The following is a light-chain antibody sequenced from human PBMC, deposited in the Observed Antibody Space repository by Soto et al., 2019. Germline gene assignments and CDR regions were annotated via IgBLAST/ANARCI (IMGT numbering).Light chain of an antibody. J-gene: IGKJ2*01. CDR3: MQALQSPRT. V-gene: IGKV2-28*01. CDR2: LGS. CDR1: QRLLHSNGFNY. Sequence: DVVMTQSPLSLPVTPGEPASISCNSSQRLLHSNGFNYLDWYLQRPGQSPQLLIYLGSNRASGVPDRFSGSESGTDFTLKISRVEAEDVGVYYCMQALQSPRTFGQGSKLEIK.